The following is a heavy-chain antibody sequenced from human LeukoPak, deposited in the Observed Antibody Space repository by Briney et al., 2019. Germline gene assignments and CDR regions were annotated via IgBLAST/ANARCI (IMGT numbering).Heavy chain of an antibody. CDR3: AKSESSSWYRGYYFDY. CDR1: GFTFSSYA. D-gene: IGHD6-13*01. CDR2: ISGSGGST. J-gene: IGHJ4*02. Sequence: PGGSLRLSCAASGFTFSSYAMSWVRQAPGKGLEWVSAISGSGGSTYYADSVKGRFTISRDNSKNTLYLQMNSLRAGDTAVYYCAKSESSSWYRGYYFDYWGQGTLVTVSS. V-gene: IGHV3-23*01.